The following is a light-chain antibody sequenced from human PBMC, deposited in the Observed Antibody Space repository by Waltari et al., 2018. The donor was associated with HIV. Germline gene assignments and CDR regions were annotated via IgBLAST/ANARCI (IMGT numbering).Light chain of an antibody. CDR2: EVS. V-gene: IGKV2D-29*01. Sequence: DIVMTQTTRSLSVTPGQPASIYCKSNQSLQHSNGKTYFYWYLQNSGQPPQLLIYEVSNRFSGVPYRFSGSGSGTDFTLKISRVESEDVGVYYCLQSLQLPLTFGGGTKVEIK. CDR1: QSLQHSNGKTY. CDR3: LQSLQLPLT. J-gene: IGKJ4*01.